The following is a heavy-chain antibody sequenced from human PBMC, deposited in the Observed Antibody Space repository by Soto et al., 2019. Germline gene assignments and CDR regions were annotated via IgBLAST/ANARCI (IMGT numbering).Heavy chain of an antibody. CDR3: ARSYSSGWEFDY. CDR1: GFTFSNYY. Sequence: PGGSLRLSCGASGFTFSNYYMSWIRQAPGKGLEWVSYISSTGRTIYYADSVKGRFTVSRDNAQISLSLKLNSLRVEDTAVYYCARSYSSGWEFDYWGQGTQVTVSS. J-gene: IGHJ4*02. D-gene: IGHD6-19*01. CDR2: ISSTGRTI. V-gene: IGHV3-11*01.